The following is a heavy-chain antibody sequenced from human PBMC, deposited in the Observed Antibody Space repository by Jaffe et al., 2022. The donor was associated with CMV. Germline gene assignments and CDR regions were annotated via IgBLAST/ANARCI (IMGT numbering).Heavy chain of an antibody. V-gene: IGHV4-59*01. J-gene: IGHJ3*02. CDR2: MFDSGTT. CDR3: ARDITTFPGAFDI. D-gene: IGHD3-3*01. CDR1: GDSISNYY. Sequence: QVQLQESGPGLVKPLETLSLTCTVSGDSISNYYWSWIRQPPGKGLEWIGYMFDSGTTNSNPSLKSRVIISVDTSKNQLSLKLTSVTAADTAVYYCARDITTFPGAFDIWGHGTMVTVSS.